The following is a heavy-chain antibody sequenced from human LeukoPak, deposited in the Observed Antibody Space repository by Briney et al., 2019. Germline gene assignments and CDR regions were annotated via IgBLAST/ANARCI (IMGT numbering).Heavy chain of an antibody. Sequence: SETLSLTCTVSGGSISSYYWSWIRQPPGKGLEWIGYIYYSGSTNYNPSLKSRISISVDTSKNQLSLKLSSVTAADTAVYYCARALKEWPIDYWGQGTLVTVSS. V-gene: IGHV4-59*01. J-gene: IGHJ4*02. D-gene: IGHD3-3*01. CDR3: ARALKEWPIDY. CDR2: IYYSGST. CDR1: GGSISSYY.